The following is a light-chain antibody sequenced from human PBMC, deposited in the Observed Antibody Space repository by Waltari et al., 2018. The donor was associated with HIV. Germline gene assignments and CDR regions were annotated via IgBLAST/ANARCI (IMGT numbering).Light chain of an antibody. Sequence: QSVLTQPPSASGTPGQRVTTPCSGGSSNIGSNYGYWYQQLPGTAPKLLIYRNKQRPSGVPDRFSGSKSGTSASLAISGLRSEDEADYYCAAWDDSLSGLVFGGGTKVTVL. V-gene: IGLV1-47*01. CDR2: RNK. CDR3: AAWDDSLSGLV. J-gene: IGLJ3*02. CDR1: SSNIGSNY.